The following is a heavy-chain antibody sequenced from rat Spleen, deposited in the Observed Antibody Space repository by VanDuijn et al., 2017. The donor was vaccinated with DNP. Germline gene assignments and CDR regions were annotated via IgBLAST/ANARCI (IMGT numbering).Heavy chain of an antibody. V-gene: IGHV5S10*01. CDR3: GNWDNFGTYTMDA. J-gene: IGHJ4*01. CDR1: GFTFSDYN. CDR2: IIYDGSRT. D-gene: IGHD1-3*01. Sequence: EVQLVESGGGLVQPGRSLKLSCAASGFTFSDYNMAWVRQAPKKGLEWVATIIYDGSRTYYRDSVKGRFTISRDNAKSTLYLQMDSLRSEDTATYYCGNWDNFGTYTMDARGPGTSVTVSS.